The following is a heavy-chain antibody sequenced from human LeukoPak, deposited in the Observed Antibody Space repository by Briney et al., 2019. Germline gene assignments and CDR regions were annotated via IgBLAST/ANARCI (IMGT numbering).Heavy chain of an antibody. CDR1: GGSFSNYY. CDR2: IYYSGST. D-gene: IGHD2-21*01. J-gene: IGHJ4*02. CDR3: ARHIHY. Sequence: SETLSLTCTVSGGSFSNYYWTWIRQPPGKGLEWIGSIYYSGSTYYNPSLKSRVTISVDTSKNQFSLKLSSVTAADTAVYYCARHIHYWGQGTLVTVSS. V-gene: IGHV4-39*01.